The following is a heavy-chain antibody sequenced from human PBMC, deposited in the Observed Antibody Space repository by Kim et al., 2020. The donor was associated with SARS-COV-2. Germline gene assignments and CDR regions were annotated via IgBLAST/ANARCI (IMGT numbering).Heavy chain of an antibody. Sequence: GESLKISCKGSGYSFTSYWIGWVRQMPGKGLEWMGIIYPGDSDTRYSPSFQGQVTISADKSISTAYLQWSSLKASDTAMYYCARGGGGYSYGHPIYYYGMDVWGQGTPVTVSS. CDR2: IYPGDSDT. V-gene: IGHV5-51*01. CDR3: ARGGGGYSYGHPIYYYGMDV. D-gene: IGHD5-18*01. J-gene: IGHJ6*02. CDR1: GYSFTSYW.